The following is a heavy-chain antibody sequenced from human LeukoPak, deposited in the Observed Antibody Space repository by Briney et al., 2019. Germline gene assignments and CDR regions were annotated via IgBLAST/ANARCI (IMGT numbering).Heavy chain of an antibody. CDR1: GYTLTSYD. D-gene: IGHD2-15*01. J-gene: IGHJ4*02. V-gene: IGHV1-8*01. CDR3: AIPKPYCSGGSCYSGGEPFDY. CDR2: MNPNRGNT. Sequence: ASVTVSFKASGYTLTSYDINWVRQATGQGLEWMGWMNPNRGNTGYAQKFQGRVTMTRNSSISTAYMELSSLRSEDTAVYYCAIPKPYCSGGSCYSGGEPFDYWGQGTLVTVSS.